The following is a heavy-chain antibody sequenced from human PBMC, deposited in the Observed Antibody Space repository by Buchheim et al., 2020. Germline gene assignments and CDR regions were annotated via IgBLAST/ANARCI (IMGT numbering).Heavy chain of an antibody. CDR2: ISYDGSNK. Sequence: QVQLVESGGGVVQPGRSLRLSCAASGFTFSSYAMHWVRQAPGKGLEWVAVISYDGSNKYYADSVKGRFTISRDNSKNTLYLQMNGLRAEDTAVYYCARDLGPSGYFDWFDPWGQGTL. CDR3: ARDLGPSGYFDWFDP. V-gene: IGHV3-30*04. D-gene: IGHD3-22*01. CDR1: GFTFSSYA. J-gene: IGHJ5*02.